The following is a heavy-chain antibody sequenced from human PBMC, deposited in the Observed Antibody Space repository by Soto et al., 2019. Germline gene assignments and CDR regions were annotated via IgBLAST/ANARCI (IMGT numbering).Heavy chain of an antibody. CDR3: ARGGFCGGDCPTGY. CDR1: GFTFSRES. CDR2: ISSRSTYI. D-gene: IGHD2-21*02. J-gene: IGHJ4*02. Sequence: GGSLRLSCAASGFTFSRESMYWVRQAPGKGLEWVSSISSRSTYISYADSVKGRFTISRDNAKNSLYLHMNSLRAEDTAVYYCARGGFCGGDCPTGYWGQGTLVTSPQ. V-gene: IGHV3-21*01.